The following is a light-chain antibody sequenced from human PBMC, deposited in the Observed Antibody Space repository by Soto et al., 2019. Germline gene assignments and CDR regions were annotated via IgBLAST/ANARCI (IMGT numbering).Light chain of an antibody. CDR3: SSYAGSNNLGV. CDR2: EVS. J-gene: IGLJ2*01. CDR1: SSDVGGYNY. Sequence: QSVLTQPPSASGSPGQSVTISCTGTSSDVGGYNYVSWYQQHPGKAPKLMIYEVSKRPSGVPDRFSGSKSGNTASLTVSGLQAEDEADSYCSSYAGSNNLGVFGGGTKLTVL. V-gene: IGLV2-8*01.